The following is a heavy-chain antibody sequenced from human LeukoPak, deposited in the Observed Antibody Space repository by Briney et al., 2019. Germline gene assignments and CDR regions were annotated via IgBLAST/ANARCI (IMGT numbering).Heavy chain of an antibody. V-gene: IGHV3-43*02. Sequence: GGSLRLSCAASGFTFGDYTMHWFRQPPGRGLQWVSLITGDGGTTSYAGSVKGRLTISRDNSKNSLYLHMNSLRNEDTALYYCAKGHFGAGHYWGQGTLVTVSS. CDR1: GFTFGDYT. CDR3: AKGHFGAGHY. CDR2: ITGDGGTT. D-gene: IGHD3-3*01. J-gene: IGHJ4*02.